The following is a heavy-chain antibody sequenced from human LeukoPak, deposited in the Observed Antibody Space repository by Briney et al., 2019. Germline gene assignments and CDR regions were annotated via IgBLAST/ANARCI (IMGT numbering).Heavy chain of an antibody. CDR1: GYTFTSYA. Sequence: GASVKVSCKASGYTFTSYAMHWVRQAPGQRLEWMGWINAGNGNTKYSQEFQGRVTMTRNTSISTAYMELSSLRSEDTAVYYCATSYYYDSSGYYDFDYWGQGTLVTVSS. CDR2: INAGNGNT. CDR3: ATSYYYDSSGYYDFDY. D-gene: IGHD3-22*01. V-gene: IGHV1-3*03. J-gene: IGHJ4*02.